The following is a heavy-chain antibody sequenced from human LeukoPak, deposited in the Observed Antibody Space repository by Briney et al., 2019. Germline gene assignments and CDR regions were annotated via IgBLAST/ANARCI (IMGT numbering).Heavy chain of an antibody. J-gene: IGHJ4*02. CDR3: TREPGY. V-gene: IGHV3-9*01. Sequence: GGSLRLSCAASGFTFDDYAMHWVRQAPGKGLEWVSGISWNSGSIGYADSVKGRFTISRDNAKNSLYLQMNSLRAEDTALHYCTREPGYWGQGTLVTVSS. CDR2: ISWNSGSI. CDR1: GFTFDDYA. D-gene: IGHD1-26*01.